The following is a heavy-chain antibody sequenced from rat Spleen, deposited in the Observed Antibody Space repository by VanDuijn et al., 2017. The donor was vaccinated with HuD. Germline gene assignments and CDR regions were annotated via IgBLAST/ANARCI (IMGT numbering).Heavy chain of an antibody. V-gene: IGHV5-17*01. D-gene: IGHD1-2*01. Sequence: EVQLVESGGRLVQPGNSLKLSCAASGFTFSDHAMAWVRQFPKKGLEWVAIIIYDGSGTFYRDSVKGRFTISRDNAKNTLSLQMDSLRTEDTATYYCTTAYSSYVMDAWGQGASVTVSS. CDR1: GFTFSDHA. J-gene: IGHJ4*01. CDR3: TTAYSSYVMDA. CDR2: IIYDGSGT.